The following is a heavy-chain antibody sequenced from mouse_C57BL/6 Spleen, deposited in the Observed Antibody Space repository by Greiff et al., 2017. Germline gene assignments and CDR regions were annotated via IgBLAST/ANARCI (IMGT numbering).Heavy chain of an antibody. CDR3: ARSGRGGAMDY. Sequence: LVESGAELVKPGASVKISCKASGYAFSSYWMNWVKQRPGKGLEWIGQIYPGDGDTNYNGKFKGKATLTADKSSSTAYMQLSSLTSEDSAVYFCARSGRGGAMDYWGQGTSVTVSS. CDR2: IYPGDGDT. V-gene: IGHV1-80*01. J-gene: IGHJ4*01. D-gene: IGHD3-1*01. CDR1: GYAFSSYW.